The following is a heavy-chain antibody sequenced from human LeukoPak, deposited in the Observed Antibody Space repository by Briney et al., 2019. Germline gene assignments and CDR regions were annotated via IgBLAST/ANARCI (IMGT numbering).Heavy chain of an antibody. CDR2: MNPNSGNT. CDR3: ASLKLTAGTGFDY. Sequence: ASVKVSCKASGYTFTSYDINWVRQATGQGLGWMGWMNPNSGNTGYAQKFQGRVTMTRNTSISTAYMELSSLRSEDTAVYYCASLKLTAGTGFDYWGQGTLVTVSS. D-gene: IGHD6-13*01. V-gene: IGHV1-8*01. J-gene: IGHJ4*02. CDR1: GYTFTSYD.